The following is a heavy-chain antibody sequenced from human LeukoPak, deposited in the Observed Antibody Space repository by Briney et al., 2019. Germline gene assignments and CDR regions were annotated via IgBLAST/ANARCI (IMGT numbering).Heavy chain of an antibody. CDR3: AKVQSSGIYYDFDY. V-gene: IGHV3-23*01. J-gene: IGHJ4*02. D-gene: IGHD1-26*01. Sequence: GGSLRLSCAASGFTFDDYGMSWVRQAPGKGLEWVSTISGSGGSTYYADSVKGRFTISRDNSKNTLYLQMNSLRAEDTAVYYCAKVQSSGIYYDFDYWGQGTLVTVSS. CDR2: ISGSGGST. CDR1: GFTFDDYG.